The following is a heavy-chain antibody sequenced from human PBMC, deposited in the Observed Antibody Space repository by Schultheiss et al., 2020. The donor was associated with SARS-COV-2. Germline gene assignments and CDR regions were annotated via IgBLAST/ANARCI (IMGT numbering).Heavy chain of an antibody. CDR3: ARVCSSWTYYYYYYMDV. CDR2: IYTSGST. V-gene: IGHV4-4*07. J-gene: IGHJ6*03. D-gene: IGHD6-13*01. CDR1: GGSISSYY. Sequence: SETLSLTCTVSGGSISSYYWSWIRQPAGKGLEWIGRIYTSGSTYYNPSLKSRVTISVDTSKNQFSLKLSSVTAADTAVYYCARVCSSWTYYYYYYMDVWGKGTTVTGSS.